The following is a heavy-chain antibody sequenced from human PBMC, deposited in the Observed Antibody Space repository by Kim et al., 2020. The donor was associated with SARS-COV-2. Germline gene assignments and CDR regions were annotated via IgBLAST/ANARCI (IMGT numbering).Heavy chain of an antibody. D-gene: IGHD1-26*01. J-gene: IGHJ4*02. CDR2: IRQDGVDK. Sequence: AGSLRLSCAASGFTFSSYWMSWVRPAPGKGLEWVAYIRQDGVDKFYLDSVKGRFTISRDTAKKSLYLQMNSLSAEDTAVYYCAGKWESGGQGTLFTAS. CDR1: GFTFSSYW. V-gene: IGHV3-7*01. CDR3: AGKWES.